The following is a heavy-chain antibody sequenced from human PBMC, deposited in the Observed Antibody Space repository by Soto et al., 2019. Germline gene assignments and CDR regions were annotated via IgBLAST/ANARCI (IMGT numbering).Heavy chain of an antibody. CDR2: IIPIFGTA. CDR1: GGTFSSYA. V-gene: IGHV1-69*05. Sequence: QVQLVQSGAEVKKPGSSVKVSCKASGGTFSSYAISWVRQAPGQGLEWMGGIIPIFGTANYAQKFQGRVTXTXDXXTSTAYRVLSSLSSEDTAVYSCARDASPPRGAKYYWGQGTLVTVSS. J-gene: IGHJ4*02. CDR3: ARDASPPRGAKYY. D-gene: IGHD3-10*01.